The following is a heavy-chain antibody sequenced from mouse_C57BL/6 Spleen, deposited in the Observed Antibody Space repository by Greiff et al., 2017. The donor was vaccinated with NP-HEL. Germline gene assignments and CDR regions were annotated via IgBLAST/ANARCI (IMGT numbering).Heavy chain of an antibody. CDR1: GYTFTSYW. V-gene: IGHV1-64*01. CDR2: IHPNSGST. CDR3: ARNFAGTYYAMDY. J-gene: IGHJ4*01. D-gene: IGHD4-1*01. Sequence: VQLQQPGAELVKSGASVKLSCKASGYTFTSYWMHWVKQRPGQGLEWIGMIHPNSGSTNYNEKFKSKATLTVDKSSSTAYMQLSSLTSEDSAVYYCARNFAGTYYAMDYWGQGTSVTVSS.